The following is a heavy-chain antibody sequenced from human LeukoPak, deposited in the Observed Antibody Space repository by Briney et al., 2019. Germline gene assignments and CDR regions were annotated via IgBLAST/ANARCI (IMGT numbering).Heavy chain of an antibody. CDR2: IYYSGST. Sequence: NPSETLSLTCTVSGGSISSGGYYWSWIRQHPGKGLEWIGYIYYSGSTYYNPSLKSRVTISVDTSKNQFSLKLSSVTAADTAVYYCARTLSGAHFDYWGQGTLVTVSS. V-gene: IGHV4-31*03. CDR3: ARTLSGAHFDY. CDR1: GGSISSGGYY. D-gene: IGHD2-8*02. J-gene: IGHJ4*02.